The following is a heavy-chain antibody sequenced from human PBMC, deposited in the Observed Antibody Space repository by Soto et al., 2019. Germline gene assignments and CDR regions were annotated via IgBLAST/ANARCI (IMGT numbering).Heavy chain of an antibody. Sequence: SETLSLTCTVSGGSISSYYWSWVRQPPGRGLEWIGFIYNSGSTNYNPSLKSRVTISIDTSQNHFSLKLSSVTAADTAVYYCARDSNIPEVGTGFVYGGRGTRVTVS. J-gene: IGHJ4*02. D-gene: IGHD2-21*02. CDR3: ARDSNIPEVGTGFVY. CDR2: IYNSGST. V-gene: IGHV4-59*01. CDR1: GGSISSYY.